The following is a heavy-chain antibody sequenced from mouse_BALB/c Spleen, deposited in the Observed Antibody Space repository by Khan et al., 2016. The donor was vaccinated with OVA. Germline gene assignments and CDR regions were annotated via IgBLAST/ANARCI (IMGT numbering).Heavy chain of an antibody. V-gene: IGHV5-17*02. Sequence: EVELVESGGGLVQPGGSRKLSCAASGFTFSRFGMHWVRQAPEKGLEWVAYISSGSSTIYYGDTVKGRFTISRDNPENTLFLQMTSLRSEDTAMYYCARDSNFDYWGQGTTLTVSS. CDR1: GFTFSRFG. CDR3: ARDSNFDY. CDR2: ISSGSSTI. J-gene: IGHJ2*01.